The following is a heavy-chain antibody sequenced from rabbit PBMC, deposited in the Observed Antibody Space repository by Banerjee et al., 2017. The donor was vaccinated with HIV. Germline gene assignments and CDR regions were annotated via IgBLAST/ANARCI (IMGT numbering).Heavy chain of an antibody. J-gene: IGHJ4*01. CDR3: AREADYPGDGYNL. Sequence: QEQLEESGGDLVKPEGSLTLTCTASGFSFISSYWICWVRQAPGKGLEWIACIYGSGGGNTYYASWAKGRFTISKTSSTTVTLQMTSLTAADTATYFCAREADYPGDGYNLWGPGTLVTVS. CDR1: GFSFISSYW. V-gene: IGHV1S45*01. CDR2: IYGSGGGNT. D-gene: IGHD7-1*01.